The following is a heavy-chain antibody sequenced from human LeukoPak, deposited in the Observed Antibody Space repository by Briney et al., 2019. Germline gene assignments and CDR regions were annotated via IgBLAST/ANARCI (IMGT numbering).Heavy chain of an antibody. CDR3: ASSFRITGTTYYY. CDR2: VSSDGRIT. J-gene: IGHJ4*02. Sequence: QPGGSLRLSCSASGFTFSSFWMHWVRHVPGKGLVWVSGVSSDGRITNYADFVKGRFTVSRDTAKNTLSLQMASLRADDTAIYYCASSFRITGTTYYYWGQGTLVTVSS. CDR1: GFTFSSFW. D-gene: IGHD1-20*01. V-gene: IGHV3-74*01.